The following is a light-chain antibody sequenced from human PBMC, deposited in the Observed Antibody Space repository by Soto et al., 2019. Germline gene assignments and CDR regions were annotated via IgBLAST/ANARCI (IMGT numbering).Light chain of an antibody. J-gene: IGLJ1*01. CDR2: DVS. CDR1: SSDIGEYNY. Sequence: QSALTQPASVSGSPGPSITISCAGTSSDIGEYNYVSWYQQHPGKVPKVIIYDVSNRPSGVSYRFSATKSGNTASLTISGLQSEDEADYYCCSYTRSGTLIFGTGTKLTVL. CDR3: CSYTRSGTLI. V-gene: IGLV2-14*01.